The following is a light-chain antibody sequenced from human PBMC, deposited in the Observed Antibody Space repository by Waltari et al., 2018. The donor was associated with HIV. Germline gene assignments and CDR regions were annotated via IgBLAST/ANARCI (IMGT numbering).Light chain of an antibody. J-gene: IGKJ2*01. CDR2: ATS. Sequence: DIQMTQSPSSLSASVGDRVTITCRASQTIKRFSNWYQQKPGKAPNLLIHATSTLHGGVPSRFTGGGSGTAFTRTISSLRPEDFATYYSQQSYNAPYTFGQGTTLEIK. CDR3: QQSYNAPYT. V-gene: IGKV1-39*01. CDR1: QTIKRF.